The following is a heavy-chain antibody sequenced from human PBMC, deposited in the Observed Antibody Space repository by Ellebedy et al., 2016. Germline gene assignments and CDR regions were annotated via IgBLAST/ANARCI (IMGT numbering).Heavy chain of an antibody. CDR1: GFTFSSYA. V-gene: IGHV3-30*02. CDR3: AKAHDILTGYYAIGY. D-gene: IGHD3-9*01. J-gene: IGHJ4*01. CDR2: IWYDGSNK. Sequence: GESLKISCAASGFTFSSYAMSWVRQAPGKGLEWVAVIWYDGSNKYYADSVKGRFTISRDNSKNTLYLQMNSLRAEDTAVYYCAKAHDILTGYYAIGYWGQGTLVTVSS.